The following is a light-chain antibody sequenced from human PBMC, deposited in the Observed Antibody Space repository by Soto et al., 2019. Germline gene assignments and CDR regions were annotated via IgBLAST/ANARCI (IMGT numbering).Light chain of an antibody. V-gene: IGLV2-14*03. Sequence: SVLTQPVSLSGSPGQSITISCTGTSSDVGGYNYVSWYQHHPGKAPKLLIYDVSNRPSGISNRFSGSKSDNTASLTISGLQPEDEADYYCSSYTTSNTRQIVFGTGTKVTVL. J-gene: IGLJ1*01. CDR2: DVS. CDR3: SSYTTSNTRQIV. CDR1: SSDVGGYNY.